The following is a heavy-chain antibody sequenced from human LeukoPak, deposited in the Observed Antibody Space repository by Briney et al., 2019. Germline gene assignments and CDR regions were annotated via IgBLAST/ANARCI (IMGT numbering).Heavy chain of an antibody. CDR3: ARGRDWLDP. CDR1: GGSISSYY. D-gene: IGHD3-10*01. J-gene: IGHJ5*02. CDR2: IYYSGST. Sequence: PSETLSLTCTVSGGSISSYYWSWIRQPPGKGLEWIGYIYYSGSTQYNPSLKSRVTISLDTSKNQCSLKLNSVTAADTAVYFCARGRDWLDPWGQGTLLTVSS. V-gene: IGHV4-59*01.